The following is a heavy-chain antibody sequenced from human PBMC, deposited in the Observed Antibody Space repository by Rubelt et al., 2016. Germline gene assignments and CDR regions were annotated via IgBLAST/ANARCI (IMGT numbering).Heavy chain of an antibody. CDR2: MNPNSGNT. D-gene: IGHD3-3*01. V-gene: IGHV1-8*01. J-gene: IGHJ6*02. Sequence: QVQLVQSGAEVKKPGASVKVSCKASGYTFTSYDINWVRQATGQGLEWMGWMNPNSGNTGYAQKFQGRVTMTRNTSISTAYMELSSLRSEDTAVYYCARLSITSFGVVVYYYGMDVLGQGTTVTVSS. CDR1: GYTFTSYD. CDR3: ARLSITSFGVVVYYYGMDV.